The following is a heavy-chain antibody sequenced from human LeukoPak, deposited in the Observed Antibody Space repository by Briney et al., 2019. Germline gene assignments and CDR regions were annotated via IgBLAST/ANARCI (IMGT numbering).Heavy chain of an antibody. CDR2: IIPIFGTA. Sequence: ASVKVSCKASVGTFSSYAISWVRQAPGQGLEWMGGIIPIFGTANFAQKFQGRVTITADESTSTAYMELSSLRSEDTAVYYCASVPYSSSWNNWFDPWGQGTLVTVSS. D-gene: IGHD6-13*01. V-gene: IGHV1-69*01. CDR3: ASVPYSSSWNNWFDP. J-gene: IGHJ5*02. CDR1: VGTFSSYA.